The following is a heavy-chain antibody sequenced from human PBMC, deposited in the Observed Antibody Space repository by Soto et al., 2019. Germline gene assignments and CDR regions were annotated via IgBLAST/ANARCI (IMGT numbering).Heavy chain of an antibody. CDR2: IYYSGNT. CDR3: ARDRLMATAGTARHYFGLDV. J-gene: IGHJ6*02. Sequence: SSETLSLTCTVSGGSIRSGGYYWSWVRQNPRRGLEWIGNIYYSGNTYYNPSLKSRLTISVDTSKNQFSLNLSSVTAGDTAVYYCARDRLMATAGTARHYFGLDVWGQGTTVTVSS. D-gene: IGHD5-18*01. CDR1: GGSIRSGGYY. V-gene: IGHV4-31*03.